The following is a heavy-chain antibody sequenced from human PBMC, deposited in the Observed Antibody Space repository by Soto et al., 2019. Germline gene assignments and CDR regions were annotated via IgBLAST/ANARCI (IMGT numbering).Heavy chain of an antibody. Sequence: QVQLVQSGAEVKKPGASVKLSCKASGYTFINYYIHWVRQAPGQGLEWMGIFNPTSGSTNYAQKFQGRVTLTMDTSTRTVYMELSSLRFDDTTVYYCARDLAAGDYWGQGTLVTVSS. J-gene: IGHJ4*02. CDR2: FNPTSGST. CDR3: ARDLAAGDY. D-gene: IGHD6-13*01. V-gene: IGHV1-46*01. CDR1: GYTFINYY.